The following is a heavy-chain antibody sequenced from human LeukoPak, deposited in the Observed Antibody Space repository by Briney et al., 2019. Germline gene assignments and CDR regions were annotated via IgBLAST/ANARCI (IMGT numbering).Heavy chain of an antibody. Sequence: PGGSLRLSCAASGFTFNNYWMTWVRQAPGMGLEWVAYIQYDGSNEQYADSVKGRFSISRDSSKNILYLQMNSLRAEDTAVYYCAKDRCSNGIGCYYYYMDVWGKGTTVTISS. CDR1: GFTFNNYW. D-gene: IGHD2-8*01. J-gene: IGHJ6*03. V-gene: IGHV3-30*02. CDR3: AKDRCSNGIGCYYYYMDV. CDR2: IQYDGSNE.